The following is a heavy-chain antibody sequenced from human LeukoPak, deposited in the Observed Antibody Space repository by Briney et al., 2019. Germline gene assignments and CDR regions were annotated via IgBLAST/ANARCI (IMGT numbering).Heavy chain of an antibody. D-gene: IGHD2-15*01. CDR3: ARLGSSDN. CDR2: IDLSGSS. Sequence: PSETLSLTCGVYGASFSDYSWTWIRQPPGKGLEWLGEIDLSGSSHYNPSPKTRVTISADRSKSQFSLRLSSVTAADTAVYYCARLGSSDNWGQGTLVTVSS. J-gene: IGHJ4*02. CDR1: GASFSDYS. V-gene: IGHV4-34*01.